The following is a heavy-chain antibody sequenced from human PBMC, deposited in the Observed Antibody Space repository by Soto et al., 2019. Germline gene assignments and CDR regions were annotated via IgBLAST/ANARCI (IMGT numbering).Heavy chain of an antibody. Sequence: QVQLQESGPGLVKPSETLSLTCTVSGGPISSYYWSWIRQPPGKGLEWIGYIYYSGSTNYNPSLKSRVTISVDTSKNQFSLKLSSVTAADTAVYYCARRSRTVAGTFDYWGQGTLVTVSS. CDR3: ARRSRTVAGTFDY. V-gene: IGHV4-59*08. CDR2: IYYSGST. D-gene: IGHD6-19*01. CDR1: GGPISSYY. J-gene: IGHJ4*02.